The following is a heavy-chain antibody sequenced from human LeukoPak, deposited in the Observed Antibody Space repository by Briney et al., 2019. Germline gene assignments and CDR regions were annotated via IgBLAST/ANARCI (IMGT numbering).Heavy chain of an antibody. D-gene: IGHD3-3*01. CDR2: INPNSGGT. V-gene: IGHV1-2*02. CDR1: GYTFTSYD. J-gene: IGHJ4*02. CDR3: AREPGPHDFGVVITSHAPFDY. Sequence: ASVKVSCKASGYTFTSYDINWVRQATGQGLEWMGWINPNSGGTNYAQKFQGRVTMTRDTSISTAYMELSSLRSEDTAVYYCAREPGPHDFGVVITSHAPFDYWGQGTLVTVSS.